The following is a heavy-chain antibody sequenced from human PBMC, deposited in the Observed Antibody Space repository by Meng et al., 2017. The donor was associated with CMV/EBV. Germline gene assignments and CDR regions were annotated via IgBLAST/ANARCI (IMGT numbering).Heavy chain of an antibody. Sequence: GSLRLSCTVSGGSISSSSYYWGWIRQPPGKGLEWIGSIYYSGSTYYNPSLKSRVTISVDTSKNQFSLKLSSVTAADTAVYYCARGLAARRFDPWGQGTLVNVSS. V-gene: IGHV4-39*01. CDR2: IYYSGST. D-gene: IGHD6-6*01. CDR1: GGSISSSSYY. J-gene: IGHJ5*02. CDR3: ARGLAARRFDP.